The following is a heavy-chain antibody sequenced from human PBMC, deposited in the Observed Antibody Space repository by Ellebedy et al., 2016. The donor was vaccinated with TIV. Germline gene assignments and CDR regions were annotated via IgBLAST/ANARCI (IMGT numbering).Heavy chain of an antibody. CDR2: ISAYNGNT. V-gene: IGHV1-18*01. CDR3: ARVFGSGSYYYFDY. CDR1: GGTFSSYA. Sequence: ASVKVSCKASGGTFSSYAISWVRQAPGQGLEWMGWISAYNGNTNYAQKLQGRVTMTTDTSTSTAYMELRSLRSDDTAVYYCARVFGSGSYYYFDYWGQGTLVTVSS. J-gene: IGHJ4*02. D-gene: IGHD3-10*01.